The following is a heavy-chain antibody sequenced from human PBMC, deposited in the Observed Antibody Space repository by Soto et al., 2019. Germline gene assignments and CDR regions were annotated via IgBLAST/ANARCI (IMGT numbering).Heavy chain of an antibody. J-gene: IGHJ4*02. Sequence: QVQLVESGAGVVQPGRSLRLSCAASGFTFSSYAMHWVRQAPGKGLERVAVISYDGSNKYYADSVKGRFTISRDNSKNTLYMQMNSLRAEDTAVYYCANTFGPIAVAGTIDYWGQGTLVTVSS. CDR2: ISYDGSNK. D-gene: IGHD6-19*01. CDR3: ANTFGPIAVAGTIDY. V-gene: IGHV3-30-3*01. CDR1: GFTFSSYA.